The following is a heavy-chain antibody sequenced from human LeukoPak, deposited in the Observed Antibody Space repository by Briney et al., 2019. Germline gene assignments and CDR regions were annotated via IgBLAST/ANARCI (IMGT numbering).Heavy chain of an antibody. J-gene: IGHJ4*02. V-gene: IGHV3-33*01. CDR1: GFTFSNYG. CDR3: ARDRAVRYFDY. Sequence: GSLRLSCAASGFTFSNYGMHWVRQAPGKGLEWVAVIWYDGTKKYYADSVKGRLTIPRDNSKNTLYLEMNSLRAEDTAVYYCARDRAVRYFDYWGQGTLVTVSS. CDR2: IWYDGTKK.